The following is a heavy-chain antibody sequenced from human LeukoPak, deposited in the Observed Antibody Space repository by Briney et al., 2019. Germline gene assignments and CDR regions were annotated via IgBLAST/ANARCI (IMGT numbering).Heavy chain of an antibody. CDR2: IYYSGST. CDR1: GGSISSSSYY. J-gene: IGHJ5*02. D-gene: IGHD1-1*01. Sequence: PSETLSLTCTVSGGSISSSSYYWGWIRQPPGEGLEWIGSIYYSGSTYYNPSLKSRVTISVDTSKNQFSLKLSSVTAADTAVYYRARQGLVERRVDWFDPWGQGTLVTVSS. CDR3: ARQGLVERRVDWFDP. V-gene: IGHV4-39*01.